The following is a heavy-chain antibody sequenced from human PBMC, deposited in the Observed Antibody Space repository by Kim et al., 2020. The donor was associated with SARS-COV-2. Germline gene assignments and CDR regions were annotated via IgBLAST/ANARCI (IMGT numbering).Heavy chain of an antibody. CDR3: ARVDRIGYYFDY. CDR1: GGSFSGYY. J-gene: IGHJ4*02. V-gene: IGHV4-34*01. CDR2: INHSGST. D-gene: IGHD1-26*01. Sequence: SETLSLTCAVYGGSFSGYYWSWIRQPPGKGLEWIGEINHSGSTNYNPSLKSRVTISVDTSKNQFSLKLSSVTAADTAVYYCARVDRIGYYFDYWGQGTLVTVSS.